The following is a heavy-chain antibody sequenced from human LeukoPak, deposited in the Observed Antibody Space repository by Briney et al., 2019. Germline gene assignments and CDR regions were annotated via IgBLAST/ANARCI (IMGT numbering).Heavy chain of an antibody. Sequence: SETLSLTCTVSGGSISSSSYYWGWIRQPPGKGLEWIGSIYYSGSTYYNPSLKSRVTISVDTSKNQFSLKLSSVTAADTAMYYCARTVVDIVVVPAAMSDGRNYYYYMDVWGKGTTVTVSS. D-gene: IGHD2-2*03. V-gene: IGHV4-39*01. CDR1: GGSISSSSYY. J-gene: IGHJ6*03. CDR3: ARTVVDIVVVPAAMSDGRNYYYYMDV. CDR2: IYYSGST.